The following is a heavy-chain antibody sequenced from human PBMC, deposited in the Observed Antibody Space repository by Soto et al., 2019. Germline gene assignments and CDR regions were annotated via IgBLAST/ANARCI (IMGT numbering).Heavy chain of an antibody. V-gene: IGHV4-31*03. CDR2: IYYSGST. CDR1: GGSISSSPYY. J-gene: IGHJ5*02. CDR3: ARDGFYGETWWFDP. D-gene: IGHD3-10*01. Sequence: SETLSLTCTVSGGSISSSPYYWTWLRQHPGKGLEWIGYIYYSGSTYYNPPLKSRVSISIDTSKNQFSLNLSSVTAADTAVYYCARDGFYGETWWFDPWGQGTLVTVSS.